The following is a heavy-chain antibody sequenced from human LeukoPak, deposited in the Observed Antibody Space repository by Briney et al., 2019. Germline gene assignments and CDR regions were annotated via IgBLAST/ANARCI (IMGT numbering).Heavy chain of an antibody. J-gene: IGHJ4*02. D-gene: IGHD4-17*01. V-gene: IGHV1-18*01. Sequence: ASVKDSCKASGYTFTTYGVSWVRHTPGQGLEWMGCISGYEENTNYAQKLRGRVTMTTDTSTSTAYMDLRSLRTDDTALYYCARTVTTSTYYFDYWGEGTLVTVSS. CDR2: ISGYEENT. CDR3: ARTVTTSTYYFDY. CDR1: GYTFTTYG.